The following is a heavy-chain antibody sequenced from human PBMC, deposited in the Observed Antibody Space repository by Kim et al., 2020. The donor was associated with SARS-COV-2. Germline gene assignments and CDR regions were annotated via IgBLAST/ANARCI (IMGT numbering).Heavy chain of an antibody. J-gene: IGHJ4*02. Sequence: GGSLRLSCAASGFTFSNYWMHWVRQAPGKGLVWVSRINIDGSSTNYADSVKGRFTISRDNAKNMLYLQMSSLRAEDTAIYYCTKSLYSGSHCDCWGQGTLVTVSS. D-gene: IGHD1-26*01. V-gene: IGHV3-74*01. CDR3: TKSLYSGSHCDC. CDR1: GFTFSNYW. CDR2: INIDGSST.